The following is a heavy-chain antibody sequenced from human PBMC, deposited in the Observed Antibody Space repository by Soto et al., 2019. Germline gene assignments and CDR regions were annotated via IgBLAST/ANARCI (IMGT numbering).Heavy chain of an antibody. CDR3: ARERGRWLDRGGDAFDI. Sequence: QVQLQESGPGLVKPSETLSLTCTVSGGSVSSGSYYWSWIRQPPGKGLEWIGYIYYSGSTNYNPSLKSRVAASVDTSKHQCSLRLGSVTAADTAVYYCARERGRWLDRGGDAFDIWGQGTMVTVSS. CDR2: IYYSGST. D-gene: IGHD6-19*01. J-gene: IGHJ3*02. V-gene: IGHV4-61*01. CDR1: GGSVSSGSYY.